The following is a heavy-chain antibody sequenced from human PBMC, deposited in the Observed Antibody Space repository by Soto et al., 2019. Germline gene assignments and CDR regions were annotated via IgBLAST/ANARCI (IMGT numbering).Heavy chain of an antibody. Sequence: SQTLSLTCAISGDSVSIKSAAWNWISQSPSRGLEWLGRTYYRSKWYYDYADSVKSRITINSDTSKNQFSLQLNSVTPEDTAVYYCARDPGYSLDYWGRGTLVTVSS. V-gene: IGHV6-1*01. D-gene: IGHD5-18*01. CDR2: TYYRSKWYY. J-gene: IGHJ4*02. CDR3: ARDPGYSLDY. CDR1: GDSVSIKSAA.